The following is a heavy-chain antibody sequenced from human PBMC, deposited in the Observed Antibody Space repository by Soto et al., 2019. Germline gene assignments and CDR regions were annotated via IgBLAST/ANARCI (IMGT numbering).Heavy chain of an antibody. CDR3: ARNSEPWHTMIVVVIQLDY. J-gene: IGHJ4*02. D-gene: IGHD3-22*01. Sequence: ASVKVSCKASGYTFTSYYMHWVRQAPGQGLEWMGIINPSGGSTSYAQKFQGRVTMTRDTSTSTVYMELSSLRSEDTAVYYCARNSEPWHTMIVVVIQLDYWGQGTLVTVSS. CDR2: INPSGGST. CDR1: GYTFTSYY. V-gene: IGHV1-46*01.